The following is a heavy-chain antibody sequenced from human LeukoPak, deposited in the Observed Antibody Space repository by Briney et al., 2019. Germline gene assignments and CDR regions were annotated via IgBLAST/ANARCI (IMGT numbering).Heavy chain of an antibody. J-gene: IGHJ6*03. Sequence: GESLKISRQGSGYRFTSLWIGWVRQMPGKGLEWMGIIYPGGSDTRDSPSFQGQVTISADKSISTAFLQGSSLKATDTAMYYCARLAYCSNDVCYSNYYYSMDVWGKGTTVTVSS. CDR1: GYRFTSLW. CDR3: ARLAYCSNDVCYSNYYYSMDV. V-gene: IGHV5-51*01. D-gene: IGHD2-8*01. CDR2: IYPGGSDT.